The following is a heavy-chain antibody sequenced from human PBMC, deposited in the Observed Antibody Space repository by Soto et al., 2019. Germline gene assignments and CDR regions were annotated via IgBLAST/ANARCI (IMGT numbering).Heavy chain of an antibody. CDR1: GFTFSSYG. CDR2: ISYDGSNK. D-gene: IGHD3-22*01. CDR3: AKDYYDSSGTMDY. Sequence: PGGSLRLSCAASGFTFSSYGMLCVRLSPGNGLECVAVISYDGSNKYYADSVKGRFTISRDNSQNTLYLQMNSLRAEDTAVYYCAKDYYDSSGTMDYWGQGTLVTVSS. V-gene: IGHV3-30*18. J-gene: IGHJ4*02.